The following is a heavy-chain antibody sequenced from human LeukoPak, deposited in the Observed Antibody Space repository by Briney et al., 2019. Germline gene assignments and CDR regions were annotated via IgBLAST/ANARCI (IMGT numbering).Heavy chain of an antibody. CDR2: ISSSGSTI. V-gene: IGHV3-11*04. CDR3: ARAYSNTPYYYYMDV. D-gene: IGHD4-11*01. J-gene: IGHJ6*03. Sequence: GSLRLSCAASGFTFSDYYMSWIRQAPGRGLEWVSYISSSGSTIYYADSVKGRFTISRDNAKNSLYLQMNSLRAEDTAVYYCARAYSNTPYYYYMDVWGKGTTVTVSS. CDR1: GFTFSDYY.